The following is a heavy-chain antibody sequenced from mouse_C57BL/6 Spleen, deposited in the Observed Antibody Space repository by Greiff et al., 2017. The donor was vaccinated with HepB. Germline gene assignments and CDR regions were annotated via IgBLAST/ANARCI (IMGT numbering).Heavy chain of an antibody. Sequence: EVMLVESGGGLVKPGGSLKLSCAASGFTFSDYGMHWVRQAPEKGLEWVAYISSGSSTIYYADTMKGRFTISRDNAKNTLFLQMTSLRSEDTAMYYCARRHYYGIYYFDYWGQGTTLTVSS. CDR3: ARRHYYGIYYFDY. CDR1: GFTFSDYG. J-gene: IGHJ2*01. V-gene: IGHV5-17*01. CDR2: ISSGSSTI. D-gene: IGHD1-1*01.